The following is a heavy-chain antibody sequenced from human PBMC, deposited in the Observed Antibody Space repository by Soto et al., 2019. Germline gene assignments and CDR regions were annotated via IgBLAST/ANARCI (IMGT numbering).Heavy chain of an antibody. CDR2: IKSKPDGGTL. CDR3: TTGGTETTLDDY. D-gene: IGHD1-7*01. J-gene: IGHJ4*02. Sequence: EVHLAESWGGLVEPGGALKLSCAASGFTFTYAWMTWGPQAPGKGLEWGGRIKSKPDGGTLDYAAPVKGRFTISRDDSKNTLYLQMNSLKTEDTAVYFCTTGGTETTLDDYWGQGTLVTVSS. CDR1: GFTFTYAW. V-gene: IGHV3-15*01.